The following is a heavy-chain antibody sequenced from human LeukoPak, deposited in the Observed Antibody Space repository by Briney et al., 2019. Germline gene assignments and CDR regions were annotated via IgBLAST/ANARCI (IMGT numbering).Heavy chain of an antibody. CDR3: ARGHIWFGESYFDY. V-gene: IGHV1-18*04. Sequence: GASVKVSCKASGYTFTSYGISWVRQAPGQGFEWMGWISAYNGNTNYAQKLQGRVTMTTDTSTSTAYMELRSLRSDDTAVYYCARGHIWFGESYFDYWGQGTLVTVSS. CDR2: ISAYNGNT. D-gene: IGHD3-10*01. J-gene: IGHJ4*02. CDR1: GYTFTSYG.